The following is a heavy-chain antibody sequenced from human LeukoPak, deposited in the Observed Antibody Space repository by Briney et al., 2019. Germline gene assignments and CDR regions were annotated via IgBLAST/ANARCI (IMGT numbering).Heavy chain of an antibody. J-gene: IGHJ4*02. Sequence: GGSLRLSCAASRFTFSNYWMSWVRQAPGKGLEWVAYIKQDGSDKYYVDSVKGRFTISRDNAKNSLYLQMSSLRAEDTAVYYCARTEYLDYWGQGTLVTVSS. V-gene: IGHV3-7*01. D-gene: IGHD1-14*01. CDR2: IKQDGSDK. CDR1: RFTFSNYW. CDR3: ARTEYLDY.